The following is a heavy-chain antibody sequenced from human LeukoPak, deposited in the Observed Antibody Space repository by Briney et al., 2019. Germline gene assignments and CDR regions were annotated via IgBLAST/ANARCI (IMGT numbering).Heavy chain of an antibody. Sequence: SETLSLTCTVSGGSISNSYWSWIRQPPEKGLEWIGYIYYSGSTNYNPSLTSRVTISLDTSKNQFSLKLSSVTAADTAVYYCARRRGDFWSDYYAFDHWGQGTLVTISS. D-gene: IGHD3-3*01. V-gene: IGHV4-59*08. CDR1: GGSISNSY. CDR3: ARRRGDFWSDYYAFDH. CDR2: IYYSGST. J-gene: IGHJ4*02.